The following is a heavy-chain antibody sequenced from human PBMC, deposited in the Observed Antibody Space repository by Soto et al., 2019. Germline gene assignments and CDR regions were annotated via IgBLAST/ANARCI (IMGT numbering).Heavy chain of an antibody. J-gene: IGHJ4*02. V-gene: IGHV4-34*01. D-gene: IGHD3-10*01. Sequence: PSETLSLTCAVYCGSFSGYYWSWIRQPPGKGLEWIGEINHSGSTNYNPSLKSRVTISVDTSKNQFSLKLSSVTAADTAVYYCARGAAYYGSGSYYTLRPYYFDYWGQGTLVTVSS. CDR2: INHSGST. CDR3: ARGAAYYGSGSYYTLRPYYFDY. CDR1: CGSFSGYY.